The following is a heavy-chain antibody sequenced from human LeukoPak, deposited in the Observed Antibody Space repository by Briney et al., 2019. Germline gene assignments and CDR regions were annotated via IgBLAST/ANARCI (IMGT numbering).Heavy chain of an antibody. CDR2: IYYSGNT. J-gene: IGHJ4*02. D-gene: IGHD2-15*01. CDR3: ARPARYCSGGSCWDS. V-gene: IGHV4-59*01. Sequence: SETLSLTCTVSGDSIGSFYWSWIRQPPGKGLELIGNIYYSGNTNYNPSLKSRVTISVDTSKNQFSLKLTSVTAADTAIYYCARPARYCSGGSCWDSWGQGTLVTVSS. CDR1: GDSIGSFY.